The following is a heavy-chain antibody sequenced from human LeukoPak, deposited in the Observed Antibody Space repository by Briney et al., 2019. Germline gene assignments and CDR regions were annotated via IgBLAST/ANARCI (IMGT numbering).Heavy chain of an antibody. CDR3: AREGSSSCYDSCNWFDP. J-gene: IGHJ5*02. D-gene: IGHD2-2*01. Sequence: GGSLRLSCAASGFTFSSYEMSWVRQAPGKGLEWISHISGSGTTIYYGDSVKGRFTISRDNAKNSLYLEMNSLRAEDTAIYYCAREGSSSCYDSCNWFDPWGQGTLVTVSS. CDR2: ISGSGTTI. V-gene: IGHV3-48*03. CDR1: GFTFSSYE.